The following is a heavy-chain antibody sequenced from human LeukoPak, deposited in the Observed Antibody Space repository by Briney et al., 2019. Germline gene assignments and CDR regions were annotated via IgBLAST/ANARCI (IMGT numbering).Heavy chain of an antibody. CDR2: ISGSGGST. D-gene: IGHD2-2*02. CDR1: GFTFSSYA. CDR3: AKDRRYCSSTSCYTAPIGY. J-gene: IGHJ4*02. Sequence: GGSLRLSCVASGFTFSSYAMSWVRQAPGKGLEWVSAISGSGGSTYYADSVKGRFTISRDNSKNTLYLQMNSLRAEDTAVYYCAKDRRYCSSTSCYTAPIGYWGQGTLVTVSS. V-gene: IGHV3-23*01.